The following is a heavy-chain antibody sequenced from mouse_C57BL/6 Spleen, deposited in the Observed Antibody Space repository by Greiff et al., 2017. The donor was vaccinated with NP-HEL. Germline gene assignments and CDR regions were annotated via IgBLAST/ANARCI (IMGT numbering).Heavy chain of an antibody. CDR3: ASTLPGDYAMDY. V-gene: IGHV1-64*01. D-gene: IGHD2-1*01. J-gene: IGHJ4*01. CDR2: IHPNSGST. CDR1: GYTFTSYW. Sequence: VQLQQSGAELVKPGASVKLSCKASGYTFTSYWMHWVKQRPGQGLEWIGMIHPNSGSTNYNEKFKSKATLTVDKSSSTAYMQLSSLTSEDSAVYYCASTLPGDYAMDYWGQGTSVTVSS.